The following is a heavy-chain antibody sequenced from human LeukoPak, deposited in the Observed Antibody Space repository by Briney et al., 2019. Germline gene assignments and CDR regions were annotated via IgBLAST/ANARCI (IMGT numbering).Heavy chain of an antibody. J-gene: IGHJ4*02. V-gene: IGHV4-39*01. CDR2: IYYSGST. D-gene: IGHD3-22*01. CDR1: GDSITSDNYF. Sequence: PSETLSLTCTVSGDSITSDNYFWSWVRQPPGKGLEWIRYIYYSGSTYYNPSLKSRVTISVDTSKNQFSLKLSSVTAADTAVYYCAISPYDSSGYYYPLFDYWGQGTLVTVSS. CDR3: AISPYDSSGYYYPLFDY.